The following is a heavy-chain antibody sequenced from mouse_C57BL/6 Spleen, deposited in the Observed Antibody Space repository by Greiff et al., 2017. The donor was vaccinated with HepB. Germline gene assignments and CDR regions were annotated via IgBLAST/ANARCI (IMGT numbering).Heavy chain of an antibody. CDR3: ARSYYGSSPYAMDY. J-gene: IGHJ4*01. CDR1: GYTFTSYW. CDR2: IDPSDSYT. V-gene: IGHV1-69*01. D-gene: IGHD1-1*01. Sequence: QVQLQQPGAELVMPGASVKLSCKASGYTFTSYWMHWVKQRPGQGLEWIGEIDPSDSYTNYNQKFKGKSTLTVDKSSSTAYMQLSSLTSEDSAVYYCARSYYGSSPYAMDYWGQGTSVTVSS.